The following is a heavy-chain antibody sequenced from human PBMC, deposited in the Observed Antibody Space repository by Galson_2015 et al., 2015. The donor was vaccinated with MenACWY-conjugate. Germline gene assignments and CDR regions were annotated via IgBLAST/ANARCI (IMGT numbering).Heavy chain of an antibody. J-gene: IGHJ4*02. V-gene: IGHV3-74*01. D-gene: IGHD1-26*01. CDR1: GFIFNTYW. Sequence: SLRLSCAASGFIFNTYWMHWVRQAPGKGLVWVSRINPGGSSTTYADSVKDRFTISRDNAKNTLYLQMNSLRPEDTAVFYCAKTRGASFYFDYWGQGTLVTVSS. CDR2: INPGGSST. CDR3: AKTRGASFYFDY.